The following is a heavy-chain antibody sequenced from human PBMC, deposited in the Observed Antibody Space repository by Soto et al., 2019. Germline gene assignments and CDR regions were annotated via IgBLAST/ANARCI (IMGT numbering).Heavy chain of an antibody. Sequence: QVQLVQSGAEVKKPGSSVKVSCKASGGTFSSYAISWVRQAPGQGLEWRGGIITISGTANYAQKFQGRVTITADESTSTAYMELSSLRSEDTAVYYCARSQGSSTSLEIYYYYYYGMDVWGQGTTVTVSS. J-gene: IGHJ6*02. CDR1: GGTFSSYA. CDR3: ARSQGSSTSLEIYYYYYYGMDV. V-gene: IGHV1-69*01. CDR2: IITISGTA. D-gene: IGHD2-2*01.